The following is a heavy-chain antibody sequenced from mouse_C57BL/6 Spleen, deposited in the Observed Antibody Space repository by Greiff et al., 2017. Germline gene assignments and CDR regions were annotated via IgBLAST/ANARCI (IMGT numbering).Heavy chain of an antibody. V-gene: IGHV1-64*01. CDR1: GYTFTSYW. CDR3: SRYYYGSSYDWYFDV. J-gene: IGHJ1*03. Sequence: QVQLQQPGAELVKPGASVKLSCKASGYTFTSYWMHWVKQRPGQGLEWIGMIHPNSGSTNYNEKFKSKATLTVDKSSSTAYMQLSSLTSGDSAVYYGSRYYYGSSYDWYFDVWGTGTTVTVSS. D-gene: IGHD1-1*01. CDR2: IHPNSGST.